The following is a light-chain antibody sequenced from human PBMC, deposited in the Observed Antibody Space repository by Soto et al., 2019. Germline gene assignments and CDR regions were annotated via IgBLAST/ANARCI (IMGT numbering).Light chain of an antibody. J-gene: IGKJ3*01. CDR2: NSS. V-gene: IGKV1-39*01. CDR1: QSISNN. CDR3: QHCKSSPFT. Sequence: DIQMTQSPSTLSASVGDRVTITCRASQSISNNLNWYQQQSGKAPKLLIYNSSSLESGVLSRFSGSGSGTEFTLTISSLQPDDSATYYCQHCKSSPFTFGPGTQVDIK.